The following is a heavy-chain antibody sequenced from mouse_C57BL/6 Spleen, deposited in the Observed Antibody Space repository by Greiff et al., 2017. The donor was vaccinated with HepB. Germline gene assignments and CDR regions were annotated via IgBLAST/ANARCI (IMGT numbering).Heavy chain of an antibody. V-gene: IGHV1-64*01. CDR2: IHPNSGST. CDR1: GYTFTSYW. D-gene: IGHD1-1*01. Sequence: QVQLQQPGAELVKPGASVKLSCKASGYTFTSYWMHWVKQRPGQGLEWIGMIHPNSGSTNYNEKFKSKATLTVDKSSSTAYMQLSSLTSEDSAVYYCAPYGRSYVGDYWGQGTTLTVSS. J-gene: IGHJ2*01. CDR3: APYGRSYVGDY.